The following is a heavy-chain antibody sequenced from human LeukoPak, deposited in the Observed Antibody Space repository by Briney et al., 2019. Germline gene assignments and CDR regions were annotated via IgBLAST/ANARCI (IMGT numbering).Heavy chain of an antibody. CDR1: GGSVSSGSYY. D-gene: IGHD6-13*01. V-gene: IGHV4-61*01. CDR3: ARVRQLILDY. CDR2: IYYSGST. J-gene: IGHJ4*02. Sequence: SETLSLTCTVSGGSVSSGSYYWSWSRQPPGKGLESIGYIYYSGSTNYNPSLKSRVTISVDASKNQFSLKLSSVTAADTAVYYCARVRQLILDYWGQGTLVTVSS.